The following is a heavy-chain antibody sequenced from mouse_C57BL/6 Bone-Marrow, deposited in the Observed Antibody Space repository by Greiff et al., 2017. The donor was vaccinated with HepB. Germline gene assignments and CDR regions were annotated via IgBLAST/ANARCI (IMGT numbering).Heavy chain of an antibody. J-gene: IGHJ1*03. V-gene: IGHV3-1*01. CDR3: ARRDNCYWYFDV. D-gene: IGHD1-3*01. Sequence: EVKLQESGPGMVKPSQSLSLTCTVTGYSITSGYDWHWIRHFPGNKLEWMGYISYSGSTNYNPSLKSRISITHDTSKNHFFLKLNSVTTEDTATYYCARRDNCYWYFDVWGTGTTVTVSS. CDR1: GYSITSGYD. CDR2: ISYSGST.